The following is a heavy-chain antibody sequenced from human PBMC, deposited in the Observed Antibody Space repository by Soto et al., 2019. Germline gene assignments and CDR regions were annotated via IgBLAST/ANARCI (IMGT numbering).Heavy chain of an antibody. Sequence: SQTLSLTCAISVDSVSSNSAAWNWIRQSPSRGLEWLGRTYYRSKWYNDYAVSVKSRITINPDTSKNQFSLQLNSVTPEDTAVYYCARDPGPHCSGDSCYDLAYWFDPWGHGTLVTVSS. CDR3: ARDPGPHCSGDSCYDLAYWFDP. V-gene: IGHV6-1*01. CDR1: VDSVSSNSAA. D-gene: IGHD2-15*01. CDR2: TYYRSKWYN. J-gene: IGHJ5*02.